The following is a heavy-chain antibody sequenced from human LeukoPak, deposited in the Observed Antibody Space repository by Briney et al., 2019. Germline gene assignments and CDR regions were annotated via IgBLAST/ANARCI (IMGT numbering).Heavy chain of an antibody. Sequence: GGSLRLSCAASGFTVSSKYMSWVRQAPGKGLEWVSVIYSGGSTDYADSVKGRFTISRDNSENTLHLQMNSLRAEDTAVYYCASDSYSPEYFQHWGQGTLVTVSS. CDR1: GFTVSSKY. J-gene: IGHJ1*01. CDR3: ASDSYSPEYFQH. D-gene: IGHD1-26*01. CDR2: IYSGGST. V-gene: IGHV3-53*01.